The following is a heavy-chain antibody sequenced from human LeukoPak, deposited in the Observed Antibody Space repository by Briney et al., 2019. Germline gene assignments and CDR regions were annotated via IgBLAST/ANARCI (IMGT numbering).Heavy chain of an antibody. CDR3: ARDLTMVRDYVWGSYRYPSEDYFDY. D-gene: IGHD3-16*02. V-gene: IGHV4-34*01. Sequence: SETLSLTCAVYGGSFSGYYWSWIRQPPGKGLEWIGEINHSGSTYYNPSLKSRVTISVDTSKNQFSLKLSSVTAADTAVYYCARDLTMVRDYVWGSYRYPSEDYFDYWGQGTLVTVSS. J-gene: IGHJ4*02. CDR2: INHSGST. CDR1: GGSFSGYY.